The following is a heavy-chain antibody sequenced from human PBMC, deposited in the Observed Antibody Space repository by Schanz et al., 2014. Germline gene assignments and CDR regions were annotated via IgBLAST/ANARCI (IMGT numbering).Heavy chain of an antibody. CDR2: IYSGIGA. CDR3: AREEGWGIAAAGPKHYYYGMDV. J-gene: IGHJ6*02. CDR1: GLTLSSYA. D-gene: IGHD6-13*01. Sequence: EVQLLESGGGLVQPGGPLRLSWAASGLTLSSYAMSWVRQAPGRGLEWVSVIYSGIGAYYADSVKDRFTVSRDNSKNTVYLQMNRLRAEDTAVYYCAREEGWGIAAAGPKHYYYGMDVWGQGTTVNGSS. V-gene: IGHV3-66*01.